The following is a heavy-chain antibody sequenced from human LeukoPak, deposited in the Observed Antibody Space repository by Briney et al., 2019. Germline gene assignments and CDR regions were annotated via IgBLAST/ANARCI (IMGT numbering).Heavy chain of an antibody. Sequence: GGSLRLSCAASGFTVSSNYMSWVRQAPGKGLEWVSVIYSGGSTYYADSVKGRFTISRDNSKNTLYLQMNSLRAEDTAVYYCAKYSGSWYLKYFQHWGQGTLVTVSS. J-gene: IGHJ1*01. D-gene: IGHD6-13*01. V-gene: IGHV3-53*01. CDR2: IYSGGST. CDR3: AKYSGSWYLKYFQH. CDR1: GFTVSSNY.